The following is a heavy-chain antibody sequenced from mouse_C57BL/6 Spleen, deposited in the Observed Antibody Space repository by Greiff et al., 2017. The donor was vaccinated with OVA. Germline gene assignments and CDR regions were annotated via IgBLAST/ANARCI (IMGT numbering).Heavy chain of an antibody. J-gene: IGHJ2*01. Sequence: QVQLKQPGAELVMPGASVKLSCKASGYTFTSYWMHWVKQRPGQGLEWIGEIDPSDSYTNYNQKFKGKSTLTVDKSSSTAYMQLSSLTSEDSAVYYCARRTYYSNGHYFDYWGQGTTLTVSS. V-gene: IGHV1-69*01. CDR2: IDPSDSYT. CDR3: ARRTYYSNGHYFDY. D-gene: IGHD2-5*01. CDR1: GYTFTSYW.